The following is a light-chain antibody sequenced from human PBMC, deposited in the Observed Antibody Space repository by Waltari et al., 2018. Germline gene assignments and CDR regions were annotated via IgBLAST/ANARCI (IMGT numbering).Light chain of an antibody. CDR2: EVI. Sequence: QSALTQPASVSGSPGQSIPLSCAGTSADVGHYNLVSWYPPCPGKAPKLMIYEVIKRPSGVSDRFSGSKSGNTASLTISGLQAEDEADYYCCSYAGTSTVIFGGGTKLTVL. CDR1: SADVGHYNL. V-gene: IGLV2-23*02. J-gene: IGLJ2*01. CDR3: CSYAGTSTVI.